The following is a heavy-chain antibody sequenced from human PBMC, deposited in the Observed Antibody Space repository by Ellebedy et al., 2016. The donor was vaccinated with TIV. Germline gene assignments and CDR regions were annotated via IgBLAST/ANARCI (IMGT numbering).Heavy chain of an antibody. Sequence: MPSETLSLTCTVSGGSISSSSYFWGWIRQPPGKGLEWIGRIFYSGNTYYNPSLKSRFNISVDTSKNQFALELSSVTAADTAVYYCARILRGGSNGDYFDYWGQGTQVTASS. CDR3: ARILRGGSNGDYFDY. V-gene: IGHV4-39*06. CDR2: IFYSGNT. J-gene: IGHJ4*02. D-gene: IGHD3-3*01. CDR1: GGSISSSSYF.